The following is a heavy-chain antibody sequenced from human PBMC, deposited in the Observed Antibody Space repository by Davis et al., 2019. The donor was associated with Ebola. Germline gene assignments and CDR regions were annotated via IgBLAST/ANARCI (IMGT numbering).Heavy chain of an antibody. D-gene: IGHD1-26*01. J-gene: IGHJ4*02. CDR1: GVSTRSYY. Sequence: MPGGSLRLSCTVSGVSTRSYYWSWIRQRPGKGLEWIGYSHYSGYTIQSPSLKSRVTISVDTSKKQVSLKLRSVTAADTAVYYCARGPTAGRYWGQGTLVTVSS. CDR3: ARGPTAGRY. V-gene: IGHV4-59*01. CDR2: SHYSGYT.